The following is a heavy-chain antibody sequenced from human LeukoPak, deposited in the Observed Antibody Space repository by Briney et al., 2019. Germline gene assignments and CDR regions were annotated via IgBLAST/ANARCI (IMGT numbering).Heavy chain of an antibody. CDR1: GGSISSGDYY. V-gene: IGHV4-30-4*08. D-gene: IGHD6-13*01. Sequence: SQTLSLTCTVSGGSISSGDYYWSWIRQPPGKGLEWIGYIDYSGSTNYNPSLKSRVTISVDTSRNRISLKLSSVTAADTAVYYCAGSIAAAGYYYYGMDVWGQGTTVTVSS. CDR2: IDYSGST. CDR3: AGSIAAAGYYYYGMDV. J-gene: IGHJ6*02.